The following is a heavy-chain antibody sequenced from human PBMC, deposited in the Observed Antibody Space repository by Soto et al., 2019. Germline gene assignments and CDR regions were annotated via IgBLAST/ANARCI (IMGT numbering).Heavy chain of an antibody. CDR3: ARYSRSPDNWFDP. D-gene: IGHD6-6*01. CDR2: IIPIFATA. V-gene: IGHV1-69*01. J-gene: IGHJ5*02. Sequence: QVQLVQSGAEVKKPGSSVKVSCKASGGTFSSYTISWVRQAPGQGLEWMGGIIPIFATAHYAQKFQGRVTITADESTNTAYMELSSLRSEDTAVYYCARYSRSPDNWFDPWGQGTLVTVSS. CDR1: GGTFSSYT.